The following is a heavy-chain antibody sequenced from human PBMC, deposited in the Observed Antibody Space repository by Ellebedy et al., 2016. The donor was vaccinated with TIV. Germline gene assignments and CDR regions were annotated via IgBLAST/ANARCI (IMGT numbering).Heavy chain of an antibody. V-gene: IGHV4-39*01. Sequence: MPSETLSLTCTVSGGSISSSSYYWGWIRQPPGKGLEWIGSIYYSGRTYYNPSLKSRVTISVDTSKNQFSLKLSSVTAADTAVYYCARHHCTNGVCYRFWDYWGQGTLITVSS. D-gene: IGHD2-8*01. CDR3: ARHHCTNGVCYRFWDY. CDR1: GGSISSSSYY. CDR2: IYYSGRT. J-gene: IGHJ4*02.